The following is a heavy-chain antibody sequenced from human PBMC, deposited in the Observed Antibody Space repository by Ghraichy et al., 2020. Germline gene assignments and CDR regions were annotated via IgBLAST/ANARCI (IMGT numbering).Heavy chain of an antibody. V-gene: IGHV6-1*01. CDR2: TYRMAS. J-gene: IGHJ3*02. D-gene: IGHD2/OR15-2a*01. CDR1: GDSLSNNDVA. Sequence: SQTLSLTCVISGDSLSNNDVAWNWIRQSPSRGLEWLGRTYRMASEYAESVKARTAITPDTSKNQFSLRLNSVTPDDTAGYYCARGRHNTFDIWGQGIMVTVSS. CDR3: ARGRHNTFDI.